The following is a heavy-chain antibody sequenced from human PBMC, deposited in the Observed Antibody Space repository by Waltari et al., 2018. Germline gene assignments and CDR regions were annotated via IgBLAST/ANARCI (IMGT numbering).Heavy chain of an antibody. V-gene: IGHV4-38-2*01. J-gene: IGHJ4*02. Sequence: QVQLQESGPGLVKPSETLSLTCAVSGYSISSGYYWGWIRQPPGKGLEWIGSIYHSGSTYYNPSLKSRVTISVDTSKNQFSLKLSSVTAADTAMYYCARAAGPFDYWGQGTLVTVSS. CDR3: ARAAGPFDY. CDR2: IYHSGST. D-gene: IGHD2-15*01. CDR1: GYSISSGYY.